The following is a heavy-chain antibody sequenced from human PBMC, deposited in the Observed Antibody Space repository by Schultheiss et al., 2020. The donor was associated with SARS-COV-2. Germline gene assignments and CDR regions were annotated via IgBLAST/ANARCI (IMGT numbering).Heavy chain of an antibody. CDR3: AREETTVTTGYFDL. J-gene: IGHJ2*01. D-gene: IGHD4-17*01. CDR1: GFSFSSFD. Sequence: GGSLRLSCVASGFSFSSFDMNWVRQAPGKGLEWVSVIYSGGSTYYADSVKGRFTISRDNSKNTLFLQLNSLRDDDTAVYYCAREETTVTTGYFDLWGRGTLVTVSS. V-gene: IGHV3-66*02. CDR2: IYSGGST.